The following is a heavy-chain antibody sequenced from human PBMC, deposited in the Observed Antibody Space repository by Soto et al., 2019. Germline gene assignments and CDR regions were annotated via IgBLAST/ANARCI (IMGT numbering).Heavy chain of an antibody. CDR3: AFPATADFDY. Sequence: KPXETLSLTCSVSGCSISSTNWWTWVRQSPGRGLEWIGEIYHSGTTNYSPSLKSRVNIAVDMSTNHLSLTLISVTAADTAVYYCAFPATADFDYWGKGILVTVSS. CDR1: GCSISSTNW. CDR2: IYHSGTT. J-gene: IGHJ4*02. V-gene: IGHV4-4*02. D-gene: IGHD6-13*01.